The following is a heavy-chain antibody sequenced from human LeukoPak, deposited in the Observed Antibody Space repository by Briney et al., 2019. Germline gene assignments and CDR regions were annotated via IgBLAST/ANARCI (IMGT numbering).Heavy chain of an antibody. CDR3: ASLYGSGSYYIKHYYYYGMDV. V-gene: IGHV3-11*01. CDR1: GFTFSDYY. Sequence: GGSLRLSCAASGFTFSDYYMSWIRQASGKGLEWVSYISSSGSTIYYADSVKGRFTISRDNAKNSLYLQMNSLRAEDTAVYYCASLYGSGSYYIKHYYYYGMDVWGQGTTVTVSS. D-gene: IGHD3-10*01. J-gene: IGHJ6*02. CDR2: ISSSGSTI.